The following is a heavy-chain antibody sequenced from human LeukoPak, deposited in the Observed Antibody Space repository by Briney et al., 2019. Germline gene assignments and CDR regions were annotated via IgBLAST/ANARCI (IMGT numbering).Heavy chain of an antibody. CDR1: GLSVSSLG. D-gene: IGHD3-10*02. J-gene: IGHJ6*04. CDR2: ISSSSSTI. V-gene: IGHV3-48*03. Sequence: GESLSPSWVADGLSVSSLGMDWVRQAAREWIGWVSNISSSSSTIYYADSVRGRFTISRDNANISLYMQMTSLRAEDTAVYYCAELDIPMIGGVWGKGTTVTISS. CDR3: AELDIPMIGGV.